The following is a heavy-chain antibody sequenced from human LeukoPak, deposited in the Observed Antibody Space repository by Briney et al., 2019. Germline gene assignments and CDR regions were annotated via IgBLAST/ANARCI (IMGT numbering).Heavy chain of an antibody. CDR2: IYYSGST. D-gene: IGHD6-19*01. Sequence: SETLSLTCTVSGGSISSGGYYWSWIRQHPGKGLEWIGYIYYSGSTYYNPSLKSRVTISVDTSKNQFSLKLSSVTAADTAVYYCARVLAVAGITFDYWGQGTLVTVSS. J-gene: IGHJ4*02. CDR3: ARVLAVAGITFDY. V-gene: IGHV4-31*03. CDR1: GGSISSGGYY.